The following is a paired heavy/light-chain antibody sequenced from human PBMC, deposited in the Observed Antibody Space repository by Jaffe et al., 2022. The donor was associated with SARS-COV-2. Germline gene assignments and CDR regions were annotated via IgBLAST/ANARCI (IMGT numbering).Heavy chain of an antibody. CDR1: GLSLRTSGVG. V-gene: IGHV2-5*04. CDR2: IYWDDEE. CDR3: VSVGPGNAFDV. D-gene: IGHD1-26*01. Sequence: QITLKESGPTLVKSQGTLTLTCVVSGLSLRTSGVGVGWVRQSPGEAPEWLALIYWDDEERYRPILSKRLSITKDTSKNQVVLTMSDLNSFHTGTYYCVSVGPGNAFDVWGQGTMVTVSS. J-gene: IGHJ3*01.
Light chain of an antibody. J-gene: IGKJ1*01. CDR1: QSISSY. CDR2: SAS. Sequence: TQSPSSLSAAVGDRVTITCRATQSISSYLSWYQQKPGRVPRLLIYSASTLQEGVPSRFSGVGSGTDFALIISSLQPEDFATYYCQQSHTLWTFGQGTKVE. V-gene: IGKV1-39*01. CDR3: QQSHTLWT.